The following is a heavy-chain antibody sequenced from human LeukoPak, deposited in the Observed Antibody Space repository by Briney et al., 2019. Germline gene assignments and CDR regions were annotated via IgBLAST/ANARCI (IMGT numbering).Heavy chain of an antibody. J-gene: IGHJ4*02. Sequence: SETLSLTCTVSGGSISSYYWSWIRQPPGKGLEWIGYIYYSGSTNYNPSLKSRVTISVDTSKNQFSLKLSSVTAADTAVCYCARELWVFGVVIFDYWGQGTLVTVSS. D-gene: IGHD3-3*01. V-gene: IGHV4-59*01. CDR2: IYYSGST. CDR1: GGSISSYY. CDR3: ARELWVFGVVIFDY.